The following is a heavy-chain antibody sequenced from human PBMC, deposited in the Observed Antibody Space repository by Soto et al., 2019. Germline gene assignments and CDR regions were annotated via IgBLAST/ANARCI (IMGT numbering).Heavy chain of an antibody. CDR1: GGSLSNYG. V-gene: IGHV1-69*12. CDR3: ARGDATKIVVTTYYAMDV. CDR2: IIPVFGTP. Sequence: QVHLVQSGAEVKKPGSSVKVSCKASGGSLSNYGISWVRQAPGQGLEWMGAIIPVFGTPNYAQKFQDRVTITADESTTTVYMEVRSLSSEDTAVYYCARGDATKIVVTTYYAMDVWGQGTTVTVSS. J-gene: IGHJ6*02. D-gene: IGHD3-22*01.